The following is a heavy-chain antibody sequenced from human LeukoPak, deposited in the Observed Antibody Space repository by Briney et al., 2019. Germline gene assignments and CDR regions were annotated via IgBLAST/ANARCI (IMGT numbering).Heavy chain of an antibody. D-gene: IGHD3-22*01. Sequence: GGSLRLPCAASGFTFSSYAMSWVRQAPGKGLEWVSAISGSGGSTYYADSVKGRFTISRDNSKNTLYLQMNSLRAEDTAVYYCAKDSSYYDSSGYYPNPADYWGQGTLVTVSS. CDR2: ISGSGGST. CDR3: AKDSSYYDSSGYYPNPADY. CDR1: GFTFSSYA. J-gene: IGHJ4*02. V-gene: IGHV3-23*01.